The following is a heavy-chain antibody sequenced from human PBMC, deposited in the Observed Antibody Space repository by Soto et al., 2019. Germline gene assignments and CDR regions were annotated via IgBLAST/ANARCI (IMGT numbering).Heavy chain of an antibody. CDR1: GYSFTSYW. CDR2: VSPGDSDA. Sequence: EVQLVQSGAEATKPGESLKISCKGSGYSFTSYWIAWVRQMPGKGLEWMGIVSPGDSDARYSPSFQGQVTFSADKSINTAYLQWSSLKASDTAMYYCVRLSDSSGSYPPWDWGQGTLVTVSS. J-gene: IGHJ4*02. D-gene: IGHD3-10*01. CDR3: VRLSDSSGSYPPWD. V-gene: IGHV5-51*01.